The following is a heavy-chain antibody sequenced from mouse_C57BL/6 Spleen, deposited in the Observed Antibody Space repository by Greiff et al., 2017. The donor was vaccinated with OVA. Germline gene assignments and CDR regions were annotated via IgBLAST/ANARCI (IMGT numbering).Heavy chain of an antibody. CDR3: ARYYYGSSSFDY. J-gene: IGHJ2*01. V-gene: IGHV1-54*01. CDR2: INPGSGGT. D-gene: IGHD1-1*01. Sequence: VQVVESGAELVRPGTSVKVSCKASGYAFTNYLIEWVKQRPGQGLEWIGVINPGSGGTNYNEKFKGKATLTADKSSSTAYMQLSSLTSEDSAVYFCARYYYGSSSFDYWGQGTTLTVSS. CDR1: GYAFTNYL.